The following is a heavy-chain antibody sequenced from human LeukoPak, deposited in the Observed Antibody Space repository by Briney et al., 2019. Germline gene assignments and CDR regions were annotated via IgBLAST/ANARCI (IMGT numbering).Heavy chain of an antibody. CDR3: ARGKGYPDY. J-gene: IGHJ4*02. CDR2: IYYSGST. D-gene: IGHD3-16*02. Sequence: SETLSLTCTVSGGSISSYYWSWIRQPPGKGLEWIGYIYYSGSTNYNPPLKSRVTISVDTSKNQFSLKLSSVTAADTAVYYCARGKGYPDYWGQGTLVTVSS. CDR1: GGSISSYY. V-gene: IGHV4-59*01.